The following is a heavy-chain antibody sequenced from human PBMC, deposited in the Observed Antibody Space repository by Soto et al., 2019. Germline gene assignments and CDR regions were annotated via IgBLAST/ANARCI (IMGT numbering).Heavy chain of an antibody. CDR2: ISSSGSTI. Sequence: GGSLGLSCAASGVTFSDYYMSGIRQDPGKGLEWVSYISSSGSTIYYADSVKGRFTISRDNAKNSLYLQMNSLRAEDTAVYYCASPRFTVSDAFDIWGQGTMVTVSS. CDR1: GVTFSDYY. V-gene: IGHV3-11*01. CDR3: ASPRFTVSDAFDI. J-gene: IGHJ3*02. D-gene: IGHD4-17*01.